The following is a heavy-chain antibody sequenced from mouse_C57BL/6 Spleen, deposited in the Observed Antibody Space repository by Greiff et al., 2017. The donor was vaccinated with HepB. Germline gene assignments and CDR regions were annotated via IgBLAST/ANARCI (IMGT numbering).Heavy chain of an antibody. J-gene: IGHJ2*01. CDR3: ARRNYSYFDY. CDR1: GFTFSDYG. D-gene: IGHD1-1*01. V-gene: IGHV5-17*01. Sequence: VQLKESGGGLVKPGGSLKLSCAASGFTFSDYGMHWVRQAPEKGLEWVAYISSGSSTIYYADTVKGRFTISRDNAKNTLFLQMTSLRSEDTAMYYCARRNYSYFDYWGQGTTLTVSS. CDR2: ISSGSSTI.